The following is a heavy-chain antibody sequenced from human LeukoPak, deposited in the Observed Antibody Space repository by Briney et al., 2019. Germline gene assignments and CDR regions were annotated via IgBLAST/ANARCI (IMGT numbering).Heavy chain of an antibody. CDR3: ARDFPSPGPEEAWFGELFAGWFDP. D-gene: IGHD3-10*01. CDR1: GYTFTGYY. J-gene: IGHJ5*02. CDR2: INPNSGGT. Sequence: ASVKVSCKASGYTFTGYYMHWVRQAPGQGLEWMGWINPNSGGTNYAQKFQGRVTMTRDTSISTAYMELSRLRSDDTAVYYCARDFPSPGPEEAWFGELFAGWFDPWGQGTLVTVSS. V-gene: IGHV1-2*02.